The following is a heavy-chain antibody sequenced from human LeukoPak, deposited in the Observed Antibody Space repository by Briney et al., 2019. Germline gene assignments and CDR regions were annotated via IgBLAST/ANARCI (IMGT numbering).Heavy chain of an antibody. CDR1: GGSISSSSYY. V-gene: IGHV4-61*05. D-gene: IGHD3-22*01. J-gene: IGHJ4*02. CDR3: ARTPIYYFDNSGYYN. CDR2: IYSSGST. Sequence: SETLSLTCTVSGGSISSSSYYWGWIRQPPGKGLEWIGLIYSSGSTSYNPSLKSRVTMSADTSKKQFSLRLSSVTAADTAVYYCARTPIYYFDNSGYYNWGQGTLVTVSS.